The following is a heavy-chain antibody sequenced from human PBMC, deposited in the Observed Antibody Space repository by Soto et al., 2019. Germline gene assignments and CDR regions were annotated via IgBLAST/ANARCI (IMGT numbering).Heavy chain of an antibody. CDR2: IRSKAYGGTT. CDR3: TRDPKGDYLLANCFDP. J-gene: IGHJ5*02. Sequence: GGSLRLSCTASGFTFGDYAMSWFRQAPGKGLEWVGFIRSKAYGGTTEYAASVKGRFTISRDDSKSIAYLQMNSLKTEDTAVYYCTRDPKGDYLLANCFDPWGQGTLVTVSS. D-gene: IGHD4-17*01. CDR1: GFTFGDYA. V-gene: IGHV3-49*03.